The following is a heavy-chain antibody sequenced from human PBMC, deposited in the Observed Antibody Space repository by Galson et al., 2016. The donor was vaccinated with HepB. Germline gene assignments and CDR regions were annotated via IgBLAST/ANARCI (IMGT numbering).Heavy chain of an antibody. CDR3: AELYGLYGSGYLQP. D-gene: IGHD6-25*01. J-gene: IGHJ1*01. Sequence: SLRLSCAASGFTVSSNYMSWVRQAPGKGLEWVSVIYSDARTYYADAVKGRFTISRDNSKNTLYLQMNSLRAEDTAVYCCAELYGLYGSGYLQPWGQCTRGTVSS. CDR2: IYSDART. CDR1: GFTVSSNY. V-gene: IGHV3-53*01.